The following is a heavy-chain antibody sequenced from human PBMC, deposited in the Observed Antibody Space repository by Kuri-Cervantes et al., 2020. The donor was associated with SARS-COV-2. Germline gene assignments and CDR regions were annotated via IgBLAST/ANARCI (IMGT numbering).Heavy chain of an antibody. V-gene: IGHV3-11*06. CDR3: ARAAYCTGGSCYFDF. CDR2: ISSTSGFI. D-gene: IGHD2-8*02. CDR1: GFTFSDSY. Sequence: GGSLRLSCIASGFTFSDSYMNWIRQAPGKGLEWVSYISSTSGFIKYADSLKGRFTISRDNAKNALFLQMNGLRAEDTAVYYCARAAYCTGGSCYFDFWGQGTLVTVSS. J-gene: IGHJ4*02.